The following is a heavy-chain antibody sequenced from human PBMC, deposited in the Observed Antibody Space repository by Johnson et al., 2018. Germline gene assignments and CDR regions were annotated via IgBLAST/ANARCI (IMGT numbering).Heavy chain of an antibody. J-gene: IGHJ3*02. CDR1: GYSFTSYW. Sequence: EVQLVETGAEVKKPGESLKISCKGSGYSFTSYWIGWVRQMPGKGLEWMGIIYPGDSDTRYSPSFQGQVTISADKSISTVYLQWSSLKGSDTAMYYCARLIAVTGSNDAFDIWGQGTMVTVSA. V-gene: IGHV5-51*01. CDR2: IYPGDSDT. D-gene: IGHD6-19*01. CDR3: ARLIAVTGSNDAFDI.